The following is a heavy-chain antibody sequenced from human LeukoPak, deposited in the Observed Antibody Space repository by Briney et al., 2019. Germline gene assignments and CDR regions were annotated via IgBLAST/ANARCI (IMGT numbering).Heavy chain of an antibody. CDR2: IYTSGST. J-gene: IGHJ3*02. CDR1: GGSISSYY. D-gene: IGHD2-15*01. Sequence: ETLSLTCTVSGGSISSYYWSWIRQPAGKGLEWIGRIYTSGSTNYNPSLKSRVTMSVDTSKNQFSLKLSSVTAADTAVYYCAREILLLSQDAFDIWGQGTMVTVSS. CDR3: AREILLLSQDAFDI. V-gene: IGHV4-4*07.